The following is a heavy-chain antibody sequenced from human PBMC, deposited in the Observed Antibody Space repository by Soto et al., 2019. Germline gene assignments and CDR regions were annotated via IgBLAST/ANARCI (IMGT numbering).Heavy chain of an antibody. CDR1: GGSISSSSYY. V-gene: IGHV4-39*01. Sequence: SETLSLTCTVSGGSISSSSYYWGWIRQPPGKGLEWIGSIYYSGSTYYNPSLKSRVTISVDTSKNQFSLKLSSVTAADTAVYYCATEYGGSAIEPSGGEEGYSYGFFDYWGQGTLVTVSS. D-gene: IGHD5-18*01. CDR3: ATEYGGSAIEPSGGEEGYSYGFFDY. CDR2: IYYSGST. J-gene: IGHJ4*02.